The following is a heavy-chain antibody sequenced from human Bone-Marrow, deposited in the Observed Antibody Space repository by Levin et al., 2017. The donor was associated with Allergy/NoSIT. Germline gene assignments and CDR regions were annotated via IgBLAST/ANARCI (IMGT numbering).Heavy chain of an antibody. D-gene: IGHD1-26*01. V-gene: IGHV1-46*01. Sequence: AASVKVSCKASGYTFTSYYMHWVRQAPGQGLEWMGIINPSGGSTSYAQKFQGRVTMTRDTSTSTVYMELSSLRSEDTAVYYCASPLSKGGRLKFGGIWNYGMDVWGQGTTVTVSS. J-gene: IGHJ6*02. CDR2: INPSGGST. CDR1: GYTFTSYY. CDR3: ASPLSKGGRLKFGGIWNYGMDV.